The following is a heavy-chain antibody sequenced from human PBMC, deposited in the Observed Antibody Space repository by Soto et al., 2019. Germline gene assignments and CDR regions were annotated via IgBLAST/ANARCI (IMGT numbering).Heavy chain of an antibody. CDR1: GYTFTNYG. CDR2: ISGYNGNT. V-gene: IGHV1-18*01. J-gene: IGHJ6*02. CDR3: AREGQAPYYHYGMDV. Sequence: QVQLVQSGAEVKKPGASVTVSCKASGYTFTNYGFSWVRQAPGQGLEWMGWISGYNGNTKYAEKFQNRVTMTTDTSTNTAHMELRSLRSDDTAVYYCAREGQAPYYHYGMDVWGQGTAVTVSS.